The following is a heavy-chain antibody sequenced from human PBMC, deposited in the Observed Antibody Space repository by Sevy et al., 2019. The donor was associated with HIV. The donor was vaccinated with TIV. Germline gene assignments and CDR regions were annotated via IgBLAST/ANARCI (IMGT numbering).Heavy chain of an antibody. J-gene: IGHJ4*02. V-gene: IGHV3-64*01. D-gene: IGHD2-2*01. CDR3: TRVSRGTDDDY. Sequence: GGSLRLSCAASGFTFSSYAMHWVRQAPGKGLEYVSAISSNGGSTYYANSVKGRFTISRDNSKNTLYLQMDSLRAEDTAVYYCTRVSRGTDDDYWGQGTLVTVSS. CDR2: ISSNGGST. CDR1: GFTFSSYA.